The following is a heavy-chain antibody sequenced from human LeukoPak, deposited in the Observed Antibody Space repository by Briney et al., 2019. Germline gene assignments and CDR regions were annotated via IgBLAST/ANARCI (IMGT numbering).Heavy chain of an antibody. CDR2: ISGSGGST. V-gene: IGHV3-23*01. Sequence: GGSLRLSCAASGFTFSSYVMSWVRQAPGKGLEWVSDISGSGGSTYYADSVKGRFTISRDNTKNTLYLQMNRLRAQDTAVYYCAKKGDNYVFVMDLWAQGTTVTVSS. D-gene: IGHD1-1*01. CDR3: AKKGDNYVFVMDL. CDR1: GFTFSSYV. J-gene: IGHJ6*02.